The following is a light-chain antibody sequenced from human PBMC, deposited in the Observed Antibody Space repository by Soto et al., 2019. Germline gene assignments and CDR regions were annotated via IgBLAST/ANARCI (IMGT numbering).Light chain of an antibody. CDR2: ATS. J-gene: IGKJ4*01. Sequence: DVQMTQSPSSLSAFVGDRVTITCRASQGIAPYLAWFQQKPWKVHKLLIYATSTLQSAVPSRFSGSGSGTDFTHTINSLQPEDVGNYCCQKNNSAPLTFGAGTKVEIK. CDR3: QKNNSAPLT. V-gene: IGKV1-27*01. CDR1: QGIAPY.